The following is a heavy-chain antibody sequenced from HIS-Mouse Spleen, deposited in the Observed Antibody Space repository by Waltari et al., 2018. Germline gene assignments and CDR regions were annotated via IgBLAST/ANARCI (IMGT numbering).Heavy chain of an antibody. CDR3: AREIPYSSSWYDWYFDL. CDR2: IYYSGST. J-gene: IGHJ2*01. V-gene: IGHV4-39*07. D-gene: IGHD6-13*01. CDR1: GGSISSRRYY. Sequence: QLQLPESGPGLVKPSETLSLTCTVSGGSISSRRYYWGWIRQPPGKGLEWIGSIYYSGSTYYNPSLKSRVTISVDTSKNQFSLKLSSVTAADTAVYYCAREIPYSSSWYDWYFDLWGRGTLVTVSS.